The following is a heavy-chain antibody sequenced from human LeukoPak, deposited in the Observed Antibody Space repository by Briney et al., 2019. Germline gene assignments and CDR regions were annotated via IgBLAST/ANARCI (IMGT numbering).Heavy chain of an antibody. Sequence: GGSLRLSCAASGFTFSSYAMSWVRQAPGKGLEWVSVIYSGGSTYYADSVKGRFTISRDDSKNTLYLQMNSLRAEDTAVYYCARDRGAYYYETGYWGQGTLVTVSS. CDR3: ARDRGAYYYETGY. CDR2: IYSGGST. V-gene: IGHV3-66*01. J-gene: IGHJ4*02. CDR1: GFTFSSYA. D-gene: IGHD3-22*01.